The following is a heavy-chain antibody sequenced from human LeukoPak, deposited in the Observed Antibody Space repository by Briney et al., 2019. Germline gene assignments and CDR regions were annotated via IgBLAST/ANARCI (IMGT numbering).Heavy chain of an antibody. D-gene: IGHD1-26*01. CDR3: ARGVSGIYYALDY. J-gene: IGHJ4*02. Sequence: PSQTLSLTCSISGGSISSGDHYWTWIRQPAGKELEWIGRIHTTGRTNYNPSLKSRVTISVDTSRNQFSLKLSSVTAADTAVYFCARGVSGIYYALDYWGQGTLVTVSS. CDR2: IHTTGRT. V-gene: IGHV4-61*02. CDR1: GGSISSGDHY.